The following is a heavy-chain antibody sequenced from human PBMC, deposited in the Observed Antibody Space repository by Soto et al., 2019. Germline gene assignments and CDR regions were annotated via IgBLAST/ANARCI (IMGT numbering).Heavy chain of an antibody. CDR1: GFTFSSYS. J-gene: IGHJ4*02. Sequence: GSLRLSCAASGFTFSSYSMNWVRQAPGKGLEWVSYISSSSSTIYYADSVKGRFTISRDNAKNSLYLQMNSLRDEDTAVYYCASPAALYYYGSGSYFDYWGQGTRIIVSS. D-gene: IGHD3-10*01. CDR2: ISSSSSTI. CDR3: ASPAALYYYGSGSYFDY. V-gene: IGHV3-48*02.